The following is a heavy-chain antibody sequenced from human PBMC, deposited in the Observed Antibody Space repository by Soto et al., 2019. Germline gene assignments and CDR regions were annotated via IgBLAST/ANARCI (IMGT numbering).Heavy chain of an antibody. D-gene: IGHD6-19*01. CDR1: GDSVSSNSAA. Sequence: SQTLSLTCAISGDSVSSNSAAWNWIRQSPSRGLEWLGRTYYRSKWYNDYAVSVKSRITINPDTSKNQFSLQLNSVTPEDTAVYYCARDQEGSGRYRGYNWLDPCGQGPLVTVYS. V-gene: IGHV6-1*01. CDR3: ARDQEGSGRYRGYNWLDP. J-gene: IGHJ5*02. CDR2: TYYRSKWYN.